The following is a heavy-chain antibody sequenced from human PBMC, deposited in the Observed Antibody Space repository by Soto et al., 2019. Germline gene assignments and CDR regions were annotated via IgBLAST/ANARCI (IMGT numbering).Heavy chain of an antibody. J-gene: IGHJ5*02. CDR2: INHTGGT. CDR3: ATRITVFGLLIPPFDP. D-gene: IGHD3-3*01. V-gene: IGHV4-34*01. CDR1: GLSVDGYY. Sequence: ASETLSLTSAFYGLSVDGYYLNWIRQPPGKGLEWIGEINHTGGTHYNPSLKSRVTMSVDTSKNQFSLRLSSVTAADTAIYYCATRITVFGLLIPPFDPWGQGTQVTVSS.